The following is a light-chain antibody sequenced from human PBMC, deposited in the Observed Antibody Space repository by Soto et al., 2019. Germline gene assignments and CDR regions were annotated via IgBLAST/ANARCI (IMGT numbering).Light chain of an antibody. V-gene: IGLV2-14*01. Sequence: QSVLTQPASVSGSPGQSITISCTGTSSDVDAYNYVSWYQQHPGKAPKLMIYEVSDRPSGVSNRFSGSKSGNTASLTISGLQAEDEADYYCSSYTRSSTWVFGGGTKLTVL. CDR1: SSDVDAYNY. CDR2: EVS. J-gene: IGLJ3*02. CDR3: SSYTRSSTWV.